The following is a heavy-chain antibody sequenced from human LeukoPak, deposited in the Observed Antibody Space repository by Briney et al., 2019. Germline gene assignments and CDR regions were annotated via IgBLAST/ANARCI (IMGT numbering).Heavy chain of an antibody. D-gene: IGHD1-26*01. Sequence: GGSLRLSCAASGFTFSDHYMDGVRQAPGKGLEWVGRTRKKTNSYTTEYAASVKGRFTISRDDSKNSLYLQMNSLKAEDTAVYYCTRVVLVGTTYSYFDYWGQGTLVTVSS. V-gene: IGHV3-72*01. CDR3: TRVVLVGTTYSYFDY. CDR1: GFTFSDHY. J-gene: IGHJ4*02. CDR2: TRKKTNSYTT.